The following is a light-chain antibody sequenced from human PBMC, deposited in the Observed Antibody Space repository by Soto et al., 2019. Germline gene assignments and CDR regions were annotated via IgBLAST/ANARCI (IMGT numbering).Light chain of an antibody. CDR2: GAS. CDR1: QSVSSN. CDR3: QHYYNCPRT. J-gene: IGKJ1*01. V-gene: IGKV3-15*01. Sequence: EIVMPQSPAPLSVSPGERATLSCRASQSVSSNLARYQQKPGQAPRLLIYGASTRATGIPVRFSGSGSGTEFTLTISSLQSEDCAVDYYQHYYNCPRTFGQGTKVEIK.